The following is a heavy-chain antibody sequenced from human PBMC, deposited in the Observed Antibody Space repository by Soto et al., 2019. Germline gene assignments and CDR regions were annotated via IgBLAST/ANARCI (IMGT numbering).Heavy chain of an antibody. J-gene: IGHJ5*02. CDR1: GYTFTSYG. Sequence: QVQLVQSGAEVKKPGASVKVSCKASGYTFTSYGISWVRQAPGQGLEWMGWISAYNGNTNYAQKLQGRVTMTTDTSTSTAYMELRSLRSDDTAVYYCAREVSLRGKWLARYTNWFDPWGQGTLVTVSS. V-gene: IGHV1-18*01. CDR3: AREVSLRGKWLARYTNWFDP. CDR2: ISAYNGNT. D-gene: IGHD6-19*01.